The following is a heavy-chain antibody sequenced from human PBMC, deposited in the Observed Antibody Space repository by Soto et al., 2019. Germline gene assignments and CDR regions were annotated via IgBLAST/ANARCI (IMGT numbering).Heavy chain of an antibody. D-gene: IGHD1-7*01. J-gene: IGHJ4*02. V-gene: IGHV3-21*01. CDR3: ATGITGTTDY. Sequence: PGGCPRLSCAASGFTFSSYIMNWVRQAPGKGLEWVSSISSSSSYIYYADSVKGRFTISRDNAKNSLYLQMNSLRAEDTAVYYCATGITGTTDYWGQGTLVTVSS. CDR2: ISSSSSYI. CDR1: GFTFSSYI.